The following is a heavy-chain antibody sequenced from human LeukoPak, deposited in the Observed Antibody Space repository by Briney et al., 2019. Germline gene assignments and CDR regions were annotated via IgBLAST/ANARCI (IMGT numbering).Heavy chain of an antibody. CDR3: AKDFIMAALLWFGEYYDY. CDR1: GFTFSSYG. D-gene: IGHD3-10*01. J-gene: IGHJ4*02. Sequence: GGSLRLSCAASGFTFSSYGMHWVRQAPGKGLEWVAFIRYDGSNKYYADSVKGRFTISRDNSKNTLYLQMNSLRAEDTAVYYCAKDFIMAALLWFGEYYDYWGQGTLVTVSS. CDR2: IRYDGSNK. V-gene: IGHV3-30*02.